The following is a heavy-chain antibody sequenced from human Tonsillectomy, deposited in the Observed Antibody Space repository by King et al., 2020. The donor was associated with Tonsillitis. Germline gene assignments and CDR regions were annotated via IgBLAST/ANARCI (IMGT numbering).Heavy chain of an antibody. D-gene: IGHD6-19*01. V-gene: IGHV3-33*05. CDR3: ARERLYSSAWGIDY. Sequence: QLVQSGGGVVQPGGSLRLSCASSGFAFKSYGMHWVRQAPGKGLEWVAVISFDATRQNYADSVKGRFTISRDNAKNTLYLQMNSLTAEDTAVYYWARERLYSSAWGIDYWGQGSLVTVSS. CDR2: ISFDATRQ. J-gene: IGHJ4*02. CDR1: GFAFKSYG.